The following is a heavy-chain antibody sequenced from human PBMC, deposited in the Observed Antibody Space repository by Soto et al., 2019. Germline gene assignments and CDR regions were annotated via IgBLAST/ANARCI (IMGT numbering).Heavy chain of an antibody. V-gene: IGHV4-34*01. D-gene: IGHD2-15*01. CDR1: GGSFSGYY. J-gene: IGHJ4*02. CDR2: INHSGST. Sequence: QVQLQQWGAGLLKPSETLSLTCAVYGGSFSGYYWSWIRQPPGKGLEWIGEINHSGSTNYNPSLKSRVTISVDTSKNQFSLKLSSVTAADTAVYYCARAAPRYCSGGSCYSGRGYWGQGTLVTVSS. CDR3: ARAAPRYCSGGSCYSGRGY.